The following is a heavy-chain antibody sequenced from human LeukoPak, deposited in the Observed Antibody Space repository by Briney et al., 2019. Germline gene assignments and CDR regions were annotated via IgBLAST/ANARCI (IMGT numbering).Heavy chain of an antibody. CDR3: VRDIGWFRFDY. J-gene: IGHJ4*02. CDR2: IKEDGSAT. Sequence: TGGSLRLSCAASGFMFSGFWMTWVRQAPGKGLEWVAHIKEDGSATKSIDAVKGRFTISRDNAKNSLYLQVNSLRAEDTAVYYCVRDIGWFRFDYWGQGTLVTVSS. V-gene: IGHV3-7*03. D-gene: IGHD6-19*01. CDR1: GFMFSGFW.